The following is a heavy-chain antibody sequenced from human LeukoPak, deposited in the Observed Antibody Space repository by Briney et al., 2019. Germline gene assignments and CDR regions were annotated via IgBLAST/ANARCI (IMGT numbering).Heavy chain of an antibody. CDR3: ARDRGLTGDHAFDI. Sequence: SETLSLTCTVSGGSISSGGYYWSWIRQPPGKGLEWIGYIYHSGSTYYNPSLKSRVTISVDRSKNQFSLKLSSVTPEDTAVYYCARDRGLTGDHAFDIWGQGTMVTVSS. CDR1: GGSISSGGYY. J-gene: IGHJ3*02. D-gene: IGHD7-27*01. V-gene: IGHV4-30-2*01. CDR2: IYHSGST.